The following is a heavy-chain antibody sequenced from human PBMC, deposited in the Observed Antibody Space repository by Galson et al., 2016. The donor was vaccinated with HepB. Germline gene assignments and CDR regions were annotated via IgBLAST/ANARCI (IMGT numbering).Heavy chain of an antibody. D-gene: IGHD2/OR15-2a*01. CDR1: GFTFSTYW. CDR2: IKQDGSQK. CDR3: TRGVSWAFDI. J-gene: IGHJ3*02. Sequence: SLRLSCAGSGFTFSTYWMTWVRQAPGKGLEWVASIKQDGSQKDYVDSVRGRFTSSRDNAKKSVFLQMDSLRVEDTAVYYCTRGVSWAFDIWGQGTMVTVSS. V-gene: IGHV3-7*01.